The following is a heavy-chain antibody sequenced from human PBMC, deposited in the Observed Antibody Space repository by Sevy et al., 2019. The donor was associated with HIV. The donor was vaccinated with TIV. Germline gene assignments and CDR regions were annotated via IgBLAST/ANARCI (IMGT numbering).Heavy chain of an antibody. D-gene: IGHD6-6*01. Sequence: LSLTCAASGFTFSSYWMHWVRQAPGKGLVWVSRINSDGSSTSYADSVKGRFTISRDNAKNTLYLQMNSLRAEDTAVYYCARDRYSSSSFLAAYYGMDVWGQGTTVTVSS. CDR3: ARDRYSSSSFLAAYYGMDV. CDR2: INSDGSST. V-gene: IGHV3-74*01. J-gene: IGHJ6*02. CDR1: GFTFSSYW.